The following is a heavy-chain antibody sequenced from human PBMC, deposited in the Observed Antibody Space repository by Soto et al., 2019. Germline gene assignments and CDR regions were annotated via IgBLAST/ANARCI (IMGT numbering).Heavy chain of an antibody. Sequence: QVQLVQSGAEVKKPGSSVKVSCKASGGTFSSYTISWVRQAPGQGLEWMGRIIPILGIANYAQKFQGRVTITADKSTSTAYMELSSLRAEDTAVYYCARDPVVVATRGWFDPWGQGTLVTVSS. CDR1: GGTFSSYT. D-gene: IGHD2-15*01. V-gene: IGHV1-69*08. CDR2: IIPILGIA. J-gene: IGHJ5*02. CDR3: ARDPVVVATRGWFDP.